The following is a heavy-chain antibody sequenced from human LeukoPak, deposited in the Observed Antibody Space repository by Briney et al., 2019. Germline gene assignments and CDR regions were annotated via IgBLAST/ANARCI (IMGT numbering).Heavy chain of an antibody. CDR1: GFTFSSYG. Sequence: GGSLRLSCAASGFTFSSYGMHWVRQAPGKGLEWVAVISYDGSNKYYADSVKGRFTISRDNSKNTLYLQMNSLRGEDTAVYYCARDIVATGGRYFDHWGQGTPVTVSS. V-gene: IGHV3-30*03. CDR3: ARDIVATGGRYFDH. J-gene: IGHJ4*02. CDR2: ISYDGSNK. D-gene: IGHD6-13*01.